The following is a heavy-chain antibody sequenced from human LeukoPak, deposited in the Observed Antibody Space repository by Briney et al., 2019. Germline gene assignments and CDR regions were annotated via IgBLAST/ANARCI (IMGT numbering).Heavy chain of an antibody. CDR2: ISSYNGNT. CDR3: ARDRSSSWYPNYYYGMDV. CDR1: GYTYTSYG. D-gene: IGHD6-13*01. Sequence: ASVNVSCKASGYTYTSYGISWVRQPPAQGLEWMGWISSYNGNTNYAQKLQGRVTMTTDTSTSTAYMELRSLRSDDTAVYYCARDRSSSWYPNYYYGMDVWGQGTTVTVSS. J-gene: IGHJ6*02. V-gene: IGHV1-18*01.